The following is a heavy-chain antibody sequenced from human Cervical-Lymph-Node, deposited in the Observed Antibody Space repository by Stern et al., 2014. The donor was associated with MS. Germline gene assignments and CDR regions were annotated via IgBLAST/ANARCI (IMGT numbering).Heavy chain of an antibody. CDR2: ISYDGSDN. J-gene: IGHJ4*02. D-gene: IGHD4-17*01. V-gene: IGHV3-30*01. Sequence: VQLLESGGGVVQPGRSLRLSCAASGFTFSYHAMHWVRQAPGKGLEWVAVISYDGSDNYYAGSVKGRFTLSRDNSKNTLYLQMNSLRAEDTAVYYCARGGAVTSSEYYFDYWGQGTLVTVSS. CDR3: ARGGAVTSSEYYFDY. CDR1: GFTFSYHA.